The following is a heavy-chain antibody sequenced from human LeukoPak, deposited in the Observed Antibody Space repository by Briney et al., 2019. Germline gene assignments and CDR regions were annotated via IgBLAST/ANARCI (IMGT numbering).Heavy chain of an antibody. Sequence: ASVKVSCKASGYTFTSYDINWVRQATGQGLEWMGWMNPNSGNTGYAQKFQGRVTITRNTSISTAYMELSSLRSEDTAVYYCARVITIFGVVTGEVSWFDPWGQGTLVTVSS. CDR2: MNPNSGNT. CDR3: ARVITIFGVVTGEVSWFDP. V-gene: IGHV1-8*03. CDR1: GYTFTSYD. J-gene: IGHJ5*02. D-gene: IGHD3-3*01.